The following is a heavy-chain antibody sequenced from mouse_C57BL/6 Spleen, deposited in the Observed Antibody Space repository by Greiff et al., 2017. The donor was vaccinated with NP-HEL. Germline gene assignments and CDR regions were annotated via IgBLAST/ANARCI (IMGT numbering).Heavy chain of an antibody. J-gene: IGHJ3*01. D-gene: IGHD1-1*01. CDR3: TRGTITTVVAAPAY. CDR1: GYTFTSYW. Sequence: EVKLVESGTVLARPGASVKMSCKTSGYTFTSYWMHWVKQRPGQGLEWIGAIYPGNSDTSYNQKFKGKAKLTAVTSASTAYMELSSLTNEDSAVYYCTRGTITTVVAAPAYWGQGTLVTVSA. CDR2: IYPGNSDT. V-gene: IGHV1-5*01.